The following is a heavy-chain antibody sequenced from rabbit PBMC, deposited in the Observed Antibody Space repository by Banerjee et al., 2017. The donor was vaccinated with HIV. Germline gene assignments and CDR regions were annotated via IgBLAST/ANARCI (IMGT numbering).Heavy chain of an antibody. D-gene: IGHD7-1*01. J-gene: IGHJ4*01. V-gene: IGHV1S40*01. Sequence: QSLEESGGDLVKPGASLTLTCTASGFSFSSSYWICWVRQAPGKGLEWIACIYAGSSGSTYYASWAKGRFTISKTSSTTVTLQMTSLTAADTATYFCARDYYTIGYPDYFVFNLWGPGTLVTVS. CDR1: GFSFSSSYW. CDR2: IYAGSSGST. CDR3: ARDYYTIGYPDYFVFNL.